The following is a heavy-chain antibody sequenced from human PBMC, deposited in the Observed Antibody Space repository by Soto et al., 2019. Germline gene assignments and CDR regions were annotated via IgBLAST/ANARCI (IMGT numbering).Heavy chain of an antibody. CDR1: GFTVSNNY. CDR3: AMGYDILTGYPYQTQGAFDP. J-gene: IGHJ5*02. CDR2: IYSGGYT. V-gene: IGHV3-53*01. Sequence: GGSLRLSCAVSGFTVSNNYMSWVRQAPGKGLEGVSVIYSGGYTAYGDSVKGRFTISRDNSKNTLYLQMNSLRADDTAVYYCAMGYDILTGYPYQTQGAFDPWGQGTLVTVSS. D-gene: IGHD3-9*01.